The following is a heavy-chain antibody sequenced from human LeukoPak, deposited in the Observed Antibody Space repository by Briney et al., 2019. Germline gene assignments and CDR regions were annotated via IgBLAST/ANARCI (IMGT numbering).Heavy chain of an antibody. Sequence: GGSLRLSCAASGFTFSSYWMSWVRQAPGKGLEWVANIKQDGSEKYYVDSVKGRFTISRDNAKNSLYLQMNSLRAEDTAVYYCARDPPSRSSWYGPGGAFDIWGQGTMVTVSS. CDR2: IKQDGSEK. D-gene: IGHD6-13*01. V-gene: IGHV3-7*01. CDR1: GFTFSSYW. CDR3: ARDPPSRSSWYGPGGAFDI. J-gene: IGHJ3*02.